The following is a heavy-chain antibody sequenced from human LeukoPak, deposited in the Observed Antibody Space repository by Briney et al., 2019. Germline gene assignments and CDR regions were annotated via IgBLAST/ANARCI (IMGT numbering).Heavy chain of an antibody. CDR1: GYTLTELS. CDR2: FDPEDGET. J-gene: IGHJ5*02. D-gene: IGHD3-16*02. Sequence: ASVKVSCKVSGYTLTELSMHWVRQAPGKGLEWMGGFDPEDGETIYAQKFQGRVTMTEDTSTDTAYVELSSLRSEDTAVCYCATYGLRLGELSLGFDPWGQGTLVTVSS. V-gene: IGHV1-24*01. CDR3: ATYGLRLGELSLGFDP.